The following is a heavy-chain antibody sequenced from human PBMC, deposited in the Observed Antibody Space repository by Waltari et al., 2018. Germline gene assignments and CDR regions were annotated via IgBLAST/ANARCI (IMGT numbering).Heavy chain of an antibody. D-gene: IGHD3-22*01. Sequence: EVQLVQSGAEVKKPGESLKISCKGSGYSFTSYWIGWVRQMPGKGLEWMGIIYPDASDTRYSPSFQVQVTISADKSISPDYLQWSSLKASYPAMYYCARLGAGGMIVVVFDYWGQGTLVTVSS. J-gene: IGHJ4*02. CDR2: IYPDASDT. CDR1: GYSFTSYW. V-gene: IGHV5-51*01. CDR3: ARLGAGGMIVVVFDY.